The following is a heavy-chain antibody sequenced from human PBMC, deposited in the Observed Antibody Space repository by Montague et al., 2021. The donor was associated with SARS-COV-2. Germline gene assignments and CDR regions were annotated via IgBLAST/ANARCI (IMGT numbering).Heavy chain of an antibody. V-gene: IGHV6-1*01. Sequence: CAISGDSVSSNSAAWNWLRQSSSRGLEWLGRTYYRSNWYNDSAVSLKXXIIIHPDTSKNQFSLQLNSVTPEDTALYYCAREITGGYSGYEAFYFDNWGQRTLVTVSS. CDR2: TYYRSNWYN. CDR1: GDSVSSNSAA. J-gene: IGHJ4*02. CDR3: AREITGGYSGYEAFYFDN. D-gene: IGHD5-12*01.